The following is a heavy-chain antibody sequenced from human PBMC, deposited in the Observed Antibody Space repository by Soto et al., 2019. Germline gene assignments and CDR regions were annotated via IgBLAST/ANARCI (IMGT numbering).Heavy chain of an antibody. Sequence: SVKVSCKASGGTFSSYAISWVRQDPGQGLEWMGGVIPIFGTANYAQTFQGRVTITADESTSTGYMELSSLRSEDTAVYYCARDWGRDGYNLGAFDIWGQGTMVTVSS. CDR3: ARDWGRDGYNLGAFDI. D-gene: IGHD5-12*01. J-gene: IGHJ3*02. V-gene: IGHV1-69*13. CDR2: VIPIFGTA. CDR1: GGTFSSYA.